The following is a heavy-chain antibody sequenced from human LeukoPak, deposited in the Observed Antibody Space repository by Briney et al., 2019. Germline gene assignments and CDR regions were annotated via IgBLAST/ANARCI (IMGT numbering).Heavy chain of an antibody. CDR1: GGSISSYY. CDR3: ARQYGGNVHFDY. V-gene: IGHV4-59*01. D-gene: IGHD4-23*01. J-gene: IGHJ4*02. CDR2: LYYSGST. Sequence: PSETLSLTCTVSGGSISSYYWSWLRQPPGKGLEWIGYLYYSGSTNYNPSLKSRATISVDTSKNQFSLKLSSVTAADTAVYYCARQYGGNVHFDYWGQGTLVTVSS.